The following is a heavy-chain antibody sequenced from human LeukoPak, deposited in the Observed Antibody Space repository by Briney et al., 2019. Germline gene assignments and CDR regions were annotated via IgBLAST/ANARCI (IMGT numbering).Heavy chain of an antibody. CDR1: GFTFSSYV. CDR2: INSGGGRT. CDR3: AKDRRAVAAMQVWFFDY. D-gene: IGHD2-2*01. J-gene: IGHJ4*02. V-gene: IGHV3-23*01. Sequence: GGSLRLSCAASGFTFSSYVMGWVRQAPGKGLEWVSAINSGGGRTYYADSVKGRFTISRDNSKNTLYLHMNSLRAEDTAVYYCAKDRRAVAAMQVWFFDYWGQGTLVTVSS.